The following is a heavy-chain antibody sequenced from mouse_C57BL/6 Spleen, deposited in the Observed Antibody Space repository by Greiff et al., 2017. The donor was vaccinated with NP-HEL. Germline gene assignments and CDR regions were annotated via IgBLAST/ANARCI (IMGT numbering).Heavy chain of an antibody. CDR3: ARGIISS. CDR2: IYPRSGNT. Sequence: QVQLQQSGAELARPGASVKLSCKASGYTFTSYGISWVKQSTGQGLEWIGKIYPRSGNTYYNEKFKGKATLTADKSSSTAYMELRSLTSEDSAVYFCARGIISSWGQGTTLTVSS. CDR1: GYTFTSYG. J-gene: IGHJ2*01. V-gene: IGHV1-81*01.